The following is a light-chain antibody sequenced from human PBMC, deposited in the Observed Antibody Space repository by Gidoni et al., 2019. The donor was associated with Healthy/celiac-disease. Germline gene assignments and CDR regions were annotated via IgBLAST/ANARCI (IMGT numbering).Light chain of an antibody. J-gene: IGKJ1*01. V-gene: IGKV1-5*01. Sequence: GDRVTITCRASQRISSWLAWYQQKPGKAPKLLIYDASSLESGVPSRFSGSGSGTEFTLTISSLQPDDLATYYCEQYNSYPWTFGQXTKVEIK. CDR1: QRISSW. CDR2: DAS. CDR3: EQYNSYPWT.